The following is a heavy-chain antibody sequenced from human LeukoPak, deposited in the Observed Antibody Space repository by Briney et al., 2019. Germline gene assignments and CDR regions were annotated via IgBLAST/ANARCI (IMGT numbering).Heavy chain of an antibody. D-gene: IGHD4-17*01. CDR1: AFIFSGHW. J-gene: IGHJ4*02. CDR3: AKDRDGDYVVDY. V-gene: IGHV3-7*01. Sequence: GGSLRLSCEGSAFIFSGHWMNWVRQTPGKGLEWVASIKEDGSERQYVDSVKGRFTISRDNSKNTLWLQMNSLRAEDTAVYYCAKDRDGDYVVDYWGQGTLVTVSS. CDR2: IKEDGSER.